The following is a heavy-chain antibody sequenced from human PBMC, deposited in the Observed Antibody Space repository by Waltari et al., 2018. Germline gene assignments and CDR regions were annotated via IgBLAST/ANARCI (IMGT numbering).Heavy chain of an antibody. CDR3: ARLGRSLHRGGLDS. CDR2: IYSTGDT. V-gene: IGHV4-61*02. CDR1: RGSVTPDRYY. D-gene: IGHD3-10*01. J-gene: IGHJ4*02. Sequence: VQLQESGPGLVPPSETLSLTCTVSRGSVTPDRYYWNWIRQSAGRTLEWIGRIYSTGDTIYNPSLNSRVTISMDSSQNQVSLNLTSVTTADTAVYYCARLGRSLHRGGLDSWGQGVRVTVSS.